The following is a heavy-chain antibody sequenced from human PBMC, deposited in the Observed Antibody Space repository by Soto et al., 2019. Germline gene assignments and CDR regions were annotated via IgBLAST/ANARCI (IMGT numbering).Heavy chain of an antibody. D-gene: IGHD3-10*01. CDR1: GGTFSKYS. CDR2: ITPFVDTS. Sequence: QVRLVQSGAEVKKPGSSVKVSCKVSGGTFSKYSLSWVRQTPGQGLEWMGGITPFVDTSNYAQRFLGRVTITADKSTNTAFLEVRGLKSEDTALYFCASTSYFNGSNRYSRHYYGMDVWGQGTTVTVSS. CDR3: ASTSYFNGSNRYSRHYYGMDV. V-gene: IGHV1-69*06. J-gene: IGHJ6*02.